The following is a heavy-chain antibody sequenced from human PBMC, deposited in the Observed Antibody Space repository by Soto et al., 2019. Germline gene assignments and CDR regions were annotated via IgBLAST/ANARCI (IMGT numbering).Heavy chain of an antibody. CDR1: GGSISSGDYY. Sequence: PSETLSLTCTVSGGSISSGDYYWSGIRQPPGKGLEWIGYIYYSGSTYYNPSLKSRVTISVDTSKNQFSLKLSSVTAADTAVYYCARRPLIAVAGNFDYWGQGTLVTVS. V-gene: IGHV4-30-4*01. CDR2: IYYSGST. D-gene: IGHD6-19*01. CDR3: ARRPLIAVAGNFDY. J-gene: IGHJ4*02.